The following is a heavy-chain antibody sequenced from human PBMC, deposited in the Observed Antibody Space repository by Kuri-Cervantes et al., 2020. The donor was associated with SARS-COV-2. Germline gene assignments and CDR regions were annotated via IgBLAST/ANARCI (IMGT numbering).Heavy chain of an antibody. Sequence: ASVKVSCKASGYTFTSYDINWVRQATGQGLEWMGWMNPNSGGTNYAQKFQGRVTMTRDTSISTAYMELSRLRSDDTAVYYCARDPEWSVNSWFDPWGQGTLVTVSS. D-gene: IGHD2-8*01. CDR1: GYTFTSYD. J-gene: IGHJ5*02. V-gene: IGHV1-2*02. CDR2: MNPNSGGT. CDR3: ARDPEWSVNSWFDP.